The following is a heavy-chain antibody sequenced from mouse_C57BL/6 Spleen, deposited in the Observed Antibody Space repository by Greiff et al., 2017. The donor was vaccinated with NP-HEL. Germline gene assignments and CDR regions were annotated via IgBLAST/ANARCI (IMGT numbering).Heavy chain of an antibody. V-gene: IGHV5-4*01. CDR1: GFTFSSYA. CDR2: ISDGGSYT. D-gene: IGHD2-5*01. CDR3: ARAYYINLGWFAY. J-gene: IGHJ3*01. Sequence: EVQLVESGGGLVKPGGSLKLSCAASGFTFSSYAMSWVRQTPEKRLEWVATISDGGSYTYSPDNVKGRFTISRDNSTNNLYLQMSHLKSEDTAMYYCARAYYINLGWFAYWGQGTLVTVSA.